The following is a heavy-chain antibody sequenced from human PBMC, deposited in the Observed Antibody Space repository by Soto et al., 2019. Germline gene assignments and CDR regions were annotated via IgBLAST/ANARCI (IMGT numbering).Heavy chain of an antibody. CDR3: ARERYGGAFDI. D-gene: IGHD4-17*01. J-gene: IGHJ3*02. CDR2: ISSSNGYI. Sequence: GSLRLSCAASGFIFSSYSMNWVRQAPGKGLEWVSSISSSNGYIYYADSVKGRFTISRDNAKNSLYLQMNSLRAEDMAVYYCARERYGGAFDIWGQGTLVTVSS. V-gene: IGHV3-21*01. CDR1: GFIFSSYS.